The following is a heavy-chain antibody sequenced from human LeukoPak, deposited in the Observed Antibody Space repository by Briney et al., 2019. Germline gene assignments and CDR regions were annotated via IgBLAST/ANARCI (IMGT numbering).Heavy chain of an antibody. Sequence: ASVKVSCKASGYTFTTYGINWVRQAPGQGLEWMGWISTYNGNTNYAQKLQGRVTMTTDTSTSTAYMELRSLRSDDTAVYYCARGTGGTAAVAFDPWGQGTLVTVSS. CDR2: ISTYNGNT. J-gene: IGHJ5*02. CDR1: GYTFTTYG. CDR3: ARGTGGTAAVAFDP. D-gene: IGHD6-13*01. V-gene: IGHV1-18*01.